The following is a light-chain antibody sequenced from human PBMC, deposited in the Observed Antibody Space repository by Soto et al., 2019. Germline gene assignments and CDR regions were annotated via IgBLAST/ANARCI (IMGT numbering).Light chain of an antibody. CDR3: SSYTTADTHVV. CDR2: DVS. J-gene: IGLJ2*01. V-gene: IGLV2-14*03. CDR1: SSDVGGYNY. Sequence: QSVLTQPASVSGSPGQSITISCTGTSSDVGGYNYVSWYQQHPGKAPKLMIYDVSNRPSGVSNRFSGSKSGNTASLTISGLQAGDEADYYCSSYTTADTHVVFGGGTKLTVL.